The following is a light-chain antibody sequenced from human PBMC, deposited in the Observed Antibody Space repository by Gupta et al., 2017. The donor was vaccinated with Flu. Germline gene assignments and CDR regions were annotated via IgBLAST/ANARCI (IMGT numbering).Light chain of an antibody. V-gene: IGKV3-11*01. CDR2: AAS. CDR3: QRSGWAMYT. CDR1: QSVSTY. J-gene: IGKJ2*01. Sequence: EIVLTQSPATLSLSPGERATLSCRASQSVSTYLAWYQQKPGQAPRLLIYAASNRPTCIPAWSGGGGSGNVSMSTIRRVQDEVSAHYYRQRSGWAMYTFGQGTKLEIK.